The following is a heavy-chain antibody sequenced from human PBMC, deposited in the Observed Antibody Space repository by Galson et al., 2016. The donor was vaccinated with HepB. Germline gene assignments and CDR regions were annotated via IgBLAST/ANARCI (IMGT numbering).Heavy chain of an antibody. CDR3: AREVPAACNFDY. J-gene: IGHJ4*02. V-gene: IGHV1-46*01. Sequence: SVKVSCKASEYTFTRYYIHWVRQAPGQGLEWMGMINSGDGINYAQKFRGRVTMTRDTSTTTVYMELSSLRSEDSAVYYCAREVPAACNFDYWGQGILVSVSS. CDR1: EYTFTRYY. D-gene: IGHD2-2*01. CDR2: INSGDGI.